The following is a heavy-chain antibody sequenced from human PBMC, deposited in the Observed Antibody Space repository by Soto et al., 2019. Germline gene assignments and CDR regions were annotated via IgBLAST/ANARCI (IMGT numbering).Heavy chain of an antibody. Sequence: PGESLKISCKGSGYSFTSYWIGWVRQMPGKGLEWMGIICPGDSDTTYSPSFQGQVTISADKSISTAYLQWSSLKASDTAMYYCARLKYYYDSSGYPSPFDPWGQGTLVTVSS. V-gene: IGHV5-51*01. CDR1: GYSFTSYW. CDR2: ICPGDSDT. J-gene: IGHJ5*02. D-gene: IGHD3-22*01. CDR3: ARLKYYYDSSGYPSPFDP.